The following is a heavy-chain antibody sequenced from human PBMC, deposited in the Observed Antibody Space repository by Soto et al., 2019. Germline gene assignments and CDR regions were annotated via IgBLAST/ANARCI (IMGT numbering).Heavy chain of an antibody. V-gene: IGHV4-34*01. J-gene: IGHJ4*02. CDR1: GGSFSGYY. CDR3: ARDLVVVAATRPQFDY. CDR2: INHSGST. D-gene: IGHD2-15*01. Sequence: SETLSLTCAVYGGSFSGYYWSWIRQPPGKGLEWIGEINHSGSTNYNPSLKSRVTISVDTSKNQFSLKLSSVTAADTAVYYCARDLVVVAATRPQFDYWGQGTLVTVSS.